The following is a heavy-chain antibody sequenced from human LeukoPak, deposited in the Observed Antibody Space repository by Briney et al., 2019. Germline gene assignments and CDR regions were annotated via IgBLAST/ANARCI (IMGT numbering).Heavy chain of an antibody. V-gene: IGHV1-24*01. CDR2: FDPEDGET. D-gene: IGHD6-19*01. J-gene: IGHJ4*02. CDR3: ATASSGKQWLAIFDY. CDR1: GYTLTELS. Sequence: ASVKVSCKVSGYTLTELSMHWVRQAPGKGLEWRGGFDPEDGETIYAQKFQGRVTMTEDTSTDTAYMELSSLRSEDTAVYYCATASSGKQWLAIFDYWGQGTLVTVSS.